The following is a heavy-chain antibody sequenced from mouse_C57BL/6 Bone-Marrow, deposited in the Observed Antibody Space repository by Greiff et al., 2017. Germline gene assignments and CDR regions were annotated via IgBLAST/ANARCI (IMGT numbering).Heavy chain of an antibody. J-gene: IGHJ4*01. Sequence: QVQLQQPGAELVRPGSSVKLSCKASGYTFTSYWMHWVKQRPIQGLEWIGNIDPSDSETHYNQKFKDKATLTVDTSSSTAYMQLSSLTSEDSAVYYCATATVPSPYAMDYWGQGTSVTVSS. CDR2: IDPSDSET. CDR1: GYTFTSYW. D-gene: IGHD1-1*01. V-gene: IGHV1-52*01. CDR3: ATATVPSPYAMDY.